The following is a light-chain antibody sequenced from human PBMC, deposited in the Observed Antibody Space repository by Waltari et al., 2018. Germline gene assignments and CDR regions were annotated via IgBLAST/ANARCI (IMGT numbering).Light chain of an antibody. V-gene: IGKV3D-15*01. Sequence: DIVMTQSPATLSLSPGESATLSCRASQSLTMSTFAWFQQKPGQPPRLLIYGTSTRAAGIPDRFSGSGSGTDFSLTISGLQPEDFATYYCQQYDYWPWTFGQGTRVE. CDR1: QSLTMST. CDR3: QQYDYWPWT. CDR2: GTS. J-gene: IGKJ1*01.